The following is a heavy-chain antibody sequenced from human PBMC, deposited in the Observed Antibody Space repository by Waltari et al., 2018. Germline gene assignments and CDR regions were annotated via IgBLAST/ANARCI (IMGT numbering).Heavy chain of an antibody. D-gene: IGHD6-13*01. CDR1: GYIFSNND. CDR3: ARDDVDSSNFGGF. J-gene: IGHJ4*02. CDR2: MSGYNDDT. Sequence: QIQLVQSGAGVTKSGASVKISCKASGYIFSNNDITAVRWAPVQRLDCITWRRQAPGQGLGWMGWMSGYNDDTKYEQSLQGRVTMTIDTSTTPAYMESRSIRYDDRAVYYCARDDVDSSNFGGFWGQGTVVTVSS. V-gene: IGHV1-18*01.